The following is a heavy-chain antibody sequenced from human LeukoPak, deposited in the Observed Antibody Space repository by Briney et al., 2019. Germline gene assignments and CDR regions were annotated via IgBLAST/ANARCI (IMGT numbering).Heavy chain of an antibody. CDR1: GFTFSSYW. CDR3: AGVIGCSGWYWMLNYYGMDV. J-gene: IGHJ6*02. Sequence: PGGSLRLSCAASGFTFSSYWMHWVRQAPGKGLVWVSRINSDGSSTSYADSVKGRFTISRDNAKNTLYLQMNSLRAEDTAVYYCAGVIGCSGWYWMLNYYGMDVWGQGTTVTVSS. V-gene: IGHV3-74*01. CDR2: INSDGSST. D-gene: IGHD6-19*01.